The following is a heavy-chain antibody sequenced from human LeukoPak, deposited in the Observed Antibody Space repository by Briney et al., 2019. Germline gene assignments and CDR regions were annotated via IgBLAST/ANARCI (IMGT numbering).Heavy chain of an antibody. J-gene: IGHJ4*02. V-gene: IGHV3-33*06. CDR2: IWNDGSNT. Sequence: PGRSLRLSCAASGFTFSHYGMHWVRQAPGRGLEWVAVIWNDGSNTYYAHSVKGRFTISRDNSQNTVDLQMHSLRAEDTAVYYCAKDAQRGFDYSNSLEYWGQGTLVTVSS. CDR3: AKDAQRGFDYSNSLEY. D-gene: IGHD4-11*01. CDR1: GFTFSHYG.